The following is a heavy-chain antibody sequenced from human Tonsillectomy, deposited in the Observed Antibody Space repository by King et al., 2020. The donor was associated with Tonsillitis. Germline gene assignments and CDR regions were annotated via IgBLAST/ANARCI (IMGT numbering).Heavy chain of an antibody. J-gene: IGHJ4*02. CDR3: AKAPDDGWLQLNVDY. D-gene: IGHD5-24*01. V-gene: IGHV3-30*18. Sequence: VQLVESGGGVVQPGRSLRLSCAASGFTFSSYGMHWVRQAPGKGLEWVAVISYDGSNKYYADSVKGRFTISRDNSKNTLYLQMNSLRAEDTAVYYCAKAPDDGWLQLNVDYWGQGTLVTVSS. CDR2: ISYDGSNK. CDR1: GFTFSSYG.